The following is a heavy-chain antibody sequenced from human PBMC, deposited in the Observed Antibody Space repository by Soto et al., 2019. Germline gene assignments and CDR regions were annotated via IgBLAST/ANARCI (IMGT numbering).Heavy chain of an antibody. Sequence: GGSLRLSCAASGFSFSSYGMHWVRQAPGKGLEWVAVISYDESNKYYADSVKGRFTISRDNSKSTLYLQMDSLRAEDTAVYYCANRYESGWYYIDYWGQGALVTVSS. CDR2: ISYDESNK. CDR1: GFSFSSYG. CDR3: ANRYESGWYYIDY. V-gene: IGHV3-30*18. J-gene: IGHJ4*02. D-gene: IGHD6-19*01.